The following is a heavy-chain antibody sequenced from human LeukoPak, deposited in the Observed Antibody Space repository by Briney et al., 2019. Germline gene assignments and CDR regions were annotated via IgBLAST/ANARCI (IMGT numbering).Heavy chain of an antibody. V-gene: IGHV4-61*01. CDR3: ARDHYSSVSGILDY. J-gene: IGHJ4*02. Sequence: PSETLSLTCSVSGGSVNTPKSFWAWIRQPPGKGLEWIGYIYYTGATNYNPSLKSRVTISVDTSENQVSLKLTSVSAADTAVYFCARDHYSSVSGILDYWGQGILVTVSS. CDR2: IYYTGAT. D-gene: IGHD3-22*01. CDR1: GGSVNTPKSF.